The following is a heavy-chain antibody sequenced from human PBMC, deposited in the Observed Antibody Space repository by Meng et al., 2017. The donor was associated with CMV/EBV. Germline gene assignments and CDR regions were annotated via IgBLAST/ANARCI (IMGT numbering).Heavy chain of an antibody. D-gene: IGHD2-21*02. CDR3: AREGDNPFDY. V-gene: IGHV4-30-4*08. CDR2: IYYSGST. J-gene: IGHJ4*02. Sequence: QVPPPASGPGLVKPSQTLSLTCTVSGGSISSGDYYWRWIRQPPGKCLELIGYIYYSGSTYYNPSLNSRVTISVDTSKNQFSLKLSSVTAAYTAAYYCAREGDNPFDYWGQGTLVTVSS. CDR1: GGSISSGDYY.